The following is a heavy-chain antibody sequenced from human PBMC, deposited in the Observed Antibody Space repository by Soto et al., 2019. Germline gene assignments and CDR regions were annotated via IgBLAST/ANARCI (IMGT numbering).Heavy chain of an antibody. V-gene: IGHV1-18*01. CDR2: ISAYTGDT. Sequence: GASVKVSCKGSGYSFRDYGVSWVRQAPGQGLEWMGWISAYTGDTHYARKFQGTLTMTTDISTSTAYMELRSLRSDDTAFYYCARAPVYGDHDFWGQGTLVTVSS. CDR1: GYSFRDYG. CDR3: ARAPVYGDHDF. J-gene: IGHJ4*02. D-gene: IGHD4-17*01.